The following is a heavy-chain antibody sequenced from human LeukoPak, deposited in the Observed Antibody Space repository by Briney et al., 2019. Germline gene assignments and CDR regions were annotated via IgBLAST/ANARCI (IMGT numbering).Heavy chain of an antibody. Sequence: PGGSLRLSCAASGFTVSSNPMNWVRQAPGKGLEWVSVIYSGGSTYYADSVEGRFTISRHNSKNTLYLQMNSLRAEDTAVYYCARDQSSGGVDYWGQGTLVTVSS. J-gene: IGHJ4*02. D-gene: IGHD3-10*01. CDR1: GFTVSSNP. CDR3: ARDQSSGGVDY. V-gene: IGHV3-53*04. CDR2: IYSGGST.